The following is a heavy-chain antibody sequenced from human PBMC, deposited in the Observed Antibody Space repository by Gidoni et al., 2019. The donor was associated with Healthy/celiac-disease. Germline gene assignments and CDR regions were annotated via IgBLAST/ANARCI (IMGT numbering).Heavy chain of an antibody. CDR1: GFTFSSYA. Sequence: EVQLLESGGGLVQPGGSLRLSCAAPGFTFSSYARSWVRQAPGKGLEWVSAISGSGGSTYYAESVKGRFTISRDNSKNTLYLQMNSLRAEDTAVYYCAKDLISSNWFDPWGQGTLVTVSS. CDR2: ISGSGGST. D-gene: IGHD6-6*01. V-gene: IGHV3-23*01. J-gene: IGHJ5*02. CDR3: AKDLISSNWFDP.